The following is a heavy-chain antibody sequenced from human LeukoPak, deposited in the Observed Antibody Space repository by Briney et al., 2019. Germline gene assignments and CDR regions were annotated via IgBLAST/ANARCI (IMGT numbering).Heavy chain of an antibody. J-gene: IGHJ4*02. CDR2: INPNSGGT. D-gene: IGHD3-22*01. V-gene: IGHV1-2*02. CDR3: ARLLGYDSSGYYHASFDC. CDR1: GYTFTGYY. Sequence: ASVKVSCKASGYTFTGYYMHWVRQAPGQGLEWMGWINPNSGGTNYAQKLQGRVTMTTDTSTSTAYMELRSLRSDDTAVYYCARLLGYDSSGYYHASFDCWGQGTLVTVSS.